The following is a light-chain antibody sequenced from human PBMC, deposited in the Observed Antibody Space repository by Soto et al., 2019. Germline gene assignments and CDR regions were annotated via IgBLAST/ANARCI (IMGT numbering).Light chain of an antibody. CDR2: TAS. CDR1: QSIVRN. Sequence: IQMTQSPSSLSASVGDRVTITCRASQSIVRNLNWYQQKPGKAPELLIYTASNLQSGVPSRFSGSGSGTDFALTISSLQPEDSAVHYCQQSHSSPLSFGGGTKVEFK. J-gene: IGKJ4*01. CDR3: QQSHSSPLS. V-gene: IGKV1-39*01.